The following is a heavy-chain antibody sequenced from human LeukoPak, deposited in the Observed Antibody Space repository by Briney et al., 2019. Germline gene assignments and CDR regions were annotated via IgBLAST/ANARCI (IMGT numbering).Heavy chain of an antibody. D-gene: IGHD3-10*01. J-gene: IGHJ5*02. CDR3: ARVVRGVANWFDP. CDR1: GGSFSGYY. Sequence: PSETLSLTCAVYGGSFSGYYWSWIRQPPGKGLEWIGSIYHSGSTYYNPSLKSRVTISVDTSKNQFSLKLSSVTAADTAVYYCARVVRGVANWFDPWGQGTLVTVSS. CDR2: IYHSGST. V-gene: IGHV4-34*01.